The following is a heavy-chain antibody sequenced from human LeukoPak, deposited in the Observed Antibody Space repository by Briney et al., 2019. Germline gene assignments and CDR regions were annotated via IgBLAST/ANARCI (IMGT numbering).Heavy chain of an antibody. D-gene: IGHD4-17*01. CDR3: ARDRIIYGDYGDAFDI. CDR1: GFTFSSYS. CDR2: ISSSSSYI. V-gene: IGHV3-21*01. Sequence: GGSLRLSCAASGFTFSSYSMNWVRQAPGKGLEWVSSISSSSSYIYYADSVKGRFSISRDNAKNSLYLQMNSLRAEDTAVYYCARDRIIYGDYGDAFDIWGQGTMVTVSS. J-gene: IGHJ3*02.